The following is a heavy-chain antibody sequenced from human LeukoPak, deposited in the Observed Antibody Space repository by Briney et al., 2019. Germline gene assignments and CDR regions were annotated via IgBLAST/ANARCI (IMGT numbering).Heavy chain of an antibody. D-gene: IGHD2-2*01. CDR2: IYYSGST. Sequence: SETLSLTCTVSGGSISSYYWSWIRQPPGKGLEWVGYIYYSGSTNYNPSLKSRVTISVDTSKNQFSLRLSSVTGADTAVYYCATERQCGFTTCPGLQLWGQGILVSVSS. CDR1: GGSISSYY. V-gene: IGHV4-59*01. J-gene: IGHJ4*02. CDR3: ATERQCGFTTCPGLQL.